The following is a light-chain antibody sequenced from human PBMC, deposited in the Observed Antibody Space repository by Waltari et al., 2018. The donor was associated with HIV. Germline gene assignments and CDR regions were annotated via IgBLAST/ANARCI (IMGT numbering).Light chain of an antibody. CDR2: EVN. CDR3: CSYAGSSTSVV. V-gene: IGLV2-23*02. CDR1: SSHVGRYNL. J-gene: IGLJ2*01. Sequence: QSALTQSASVSGPPGQSITISCTGTSSHVGRYNLVPWYQHHPGKAPKLMIYEVNKRPSGVSNRFSGSKSGNTASLTISGLQAEDEADYYCCSYAGSSTSVVFGGGTKLTVL.